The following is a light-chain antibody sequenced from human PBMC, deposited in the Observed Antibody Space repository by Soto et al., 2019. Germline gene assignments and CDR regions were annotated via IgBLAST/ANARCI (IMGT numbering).Light chain of an antibody. J-gene: IGLJ2*01. V-gene: IGLV3-21*02. CDR3: QLWDSSSDHVV. Sequence: SYELTQPPSVSVAPGQTARITCGGNNIGRKIVHWYQQKPGQAPVVVVYDDRDRPSGIPERFSGSNSGNTATLTISSVEAGDEADDYCQLWDSSSDHVVFGGGTKLTVL. CDR1: NIGRKI. CDR2: DDR.